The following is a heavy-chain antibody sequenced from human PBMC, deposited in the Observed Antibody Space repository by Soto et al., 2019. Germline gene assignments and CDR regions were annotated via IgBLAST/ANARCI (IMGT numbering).Heavy chain of an antibody. D-gene: IGHD3-10*01. J-gene: IGHJ4*02. Sequence: QVQLQESGPGLMKPSQTLSLTCTVSGGSVSSGNHYWSWIRQPPGKGLEWIGYVHHSGSAHYKPSLKSRVSISVDTSKNQFSLKMRSVTAADTAVYYCAREGDAFGAPFDYWGQGTLVSVSA. CDR2: VHHSGSA. V-gene: IGHV4-30-4*08. CDR3: AREGDAFGAPFDY. CDR1: GGSVSSGNHY.